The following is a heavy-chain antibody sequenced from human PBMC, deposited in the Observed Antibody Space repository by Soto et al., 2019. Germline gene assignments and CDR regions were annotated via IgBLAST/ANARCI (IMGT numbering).Heavy chain of an antibody. CDR3: ARGRYWSSTSCYTPYYYYGMDV. Sequence: ASVKVSCKASGYTFTGYCMHWVRQAPGQGLEWMGWINPNSGGTNYAQKFQGWVTMTRDTSISTAYMELSRLRSDDTAVYYCARGRYWSSTSCYTPYYYYGMDVWGQGTTVAVSS. CDR1: GYTFTGYC. V-gene: IGHV1-2*04. CDR2: INPNSGGT. J-gene: IGHJ6*02. D-gene: IGHD2-2*02.